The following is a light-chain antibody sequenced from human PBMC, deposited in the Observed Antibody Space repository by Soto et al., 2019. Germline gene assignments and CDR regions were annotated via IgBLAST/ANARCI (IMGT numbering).Light chain of an antibody. CDR3: MQPLDLPVT. CDR2: LAS. V-gene: IGKV2-28*01. CDR1: HQLLHTNAYHY. Sequence: PLSLSGPPGGPAPISCRVNHQLLHTNAYHYLDWYLQKPGQSPQLLIYLASYRASGVPDRFSGSGSGTEFTLRISRVEAEDVGVYYCMQPLDLPVTFGQGTRLEIK. J-gene: IGKJ5*01.